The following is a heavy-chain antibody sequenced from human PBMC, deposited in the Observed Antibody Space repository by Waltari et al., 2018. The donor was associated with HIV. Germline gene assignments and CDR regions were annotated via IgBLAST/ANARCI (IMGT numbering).Heavy chain of an antibody. J-gene: IGHJ4*02. CDR1: GAPLSSGGSS. D-gene: IGHD4-4*01. CDR3: ARGATVYFDY. CDR2: IYHSGDT. Sequence: QLQLQESGSGLVKPSQTLSLTCAVSGAPLSSGGSSWSWIRQPPGKGLEWIGYIYHSGDTYYNPSLKSRVTISVDRSKNQFSLKLSSVTAADTAVYYCARGATVYFDYWGQGTLVTVSS. V-gene: IGHV4-30-2*01.